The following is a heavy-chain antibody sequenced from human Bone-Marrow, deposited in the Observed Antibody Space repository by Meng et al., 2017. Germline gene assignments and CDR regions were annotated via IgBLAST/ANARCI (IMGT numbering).Heavy chain of an antibody. CDR1: NFTLSIYA. J-gene: IGHJ4*02. Sequence: GGSLRLSCATSNFTLSIYAMTWVRQAPGKGLVWVSRINTDASITTYADSVKGRFTISRDDAKNTVYLQMNSLRAEDTAVYYCARDADWVIFDHWGQGALVTVSS. CDR3: ARDADWVIFDH. CDR2: INTDASIT. D-gene: IGHD3-9*01. V-gene: IGHV3-74*03.